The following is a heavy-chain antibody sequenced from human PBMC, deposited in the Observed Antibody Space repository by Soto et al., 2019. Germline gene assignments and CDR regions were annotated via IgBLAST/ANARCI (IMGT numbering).Heavy chain of an antibody. CDR3: ARDKGNRYFDC. Sequence: QMQLEESGGGVVKPGASLRLSCAASGLTFSTSGLHWVRQAPGKGLEWVALIWYDGSKEDYADSVKGRFTISRDDSKNMIFLQMNSLRAEDTAMYYCARDKGNRYFDCWGQGTLVTVSS. CDR2: IWYDGSKE. V-gene: IGHV3-33*01. J-gene: IGHJ4*02. CDR1: GLTFSTSG. D-gene: IGHD3-10*01.